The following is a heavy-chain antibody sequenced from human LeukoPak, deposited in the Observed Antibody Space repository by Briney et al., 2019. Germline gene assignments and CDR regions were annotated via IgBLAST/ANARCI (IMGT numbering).Heavy chain of an antibody. CDR2: ISYSASS. V-gene: IGHV4-59*01. J-gene: IGHJ4*02. CDR3: ARVSWPPGSSWYYFDY. D-gene: IGHD3-10*01. Sequence: SETLSRTGTGSGGSISNYYWSWIRQPPGKGLEWLGYISYSASSNYNPSLKSRVSISVDTSKTKFSLKLNSVTAADTAVYYCARVSWPPGSSWYYFDYWGQGTLVTVTS. CDR1: GGSISNYY.